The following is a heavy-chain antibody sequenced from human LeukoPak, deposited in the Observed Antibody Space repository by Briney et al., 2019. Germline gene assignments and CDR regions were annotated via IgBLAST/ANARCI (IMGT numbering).Heavy chain of an antibody. CDR2: INPSGVST. D-gene: IGHD1-26*01. V-gene: IGHV1-46*01. CDR1: GYTFSSYQ. CDR3: ARDRYLGRGTYSFAY. Sequence: ASVKVSCKASGYTFSSYQMHWVRQAPGQGVEWMGKINPSGVSTNYAQKFQGRVTMTRDTSTNTVYMELSSLRSEDTAVYYCARDRYLGRGTYSFAYWGQGTLVTVSS. J-gene: IGHJ4*02.